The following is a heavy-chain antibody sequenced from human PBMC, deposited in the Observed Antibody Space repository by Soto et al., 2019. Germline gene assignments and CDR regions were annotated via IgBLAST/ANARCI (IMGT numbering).Heavy chain of an antibody. CDR3: AKAMGDYYGSGSAFDI. Sequence: GGSLRLSCAASGFTFSSYAMSWVRQAPGKGLEWVSAISGSGGSKYYADSVKGRLTISRDNSKNTLYLQMNSLRAEDTAVYYCAKAMGDYYGSGSAFDIWGQGTMVTVSS. J-gene: IGHJ3*02. CDR2: ISGSGGSK. V-gene: IGHV3-23*01. D-gene: IGHD3-10*01. CDR1: GFTFSSYA.